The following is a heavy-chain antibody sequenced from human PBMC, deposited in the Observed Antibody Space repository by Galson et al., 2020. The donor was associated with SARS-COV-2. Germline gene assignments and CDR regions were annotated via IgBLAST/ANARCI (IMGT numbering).Heavy chain of an antibody. CDR2: IYYSGST. Sequence: TLSLTCTVSGGSISSGGYSWSWIRQHPGKGLEWIGYIYYSGSTYYNPSLTSRVTISVDTSKNQFSLKLSSVTAADTAVYYCASGAYGDYSAGWFDPWGQGTLVTVSS. D-gene: IGHD4-17*01. V-gene: IGHV4-31*03. CDR1: GGSISSGGYS. J-gene: IGHJ5*02. CDR3: ASGAYGDYSAGWFDP.